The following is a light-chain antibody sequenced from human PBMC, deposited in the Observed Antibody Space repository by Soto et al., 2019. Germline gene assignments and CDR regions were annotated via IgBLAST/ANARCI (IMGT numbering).Light chain of an antibody. CDR3: QQYRSSPPYT. CDR1: QSVSSSY. Sequence: EIVLTQSPGTLSLSPGERATLSCRASQSVSSSYLAWYQQKPGQAPRLLIYGASSRATGIPDRFSGSGSGTDFTLIISRLEPVDFAVYYCQQYRSSPPYTFGQGTKLEIK. V-gene: IGKV3-20*01. J-gene: IGKJ2*01. CDR2: GAS.